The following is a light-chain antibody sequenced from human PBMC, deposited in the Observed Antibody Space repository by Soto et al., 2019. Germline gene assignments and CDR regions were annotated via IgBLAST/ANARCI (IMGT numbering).Light chain of an antibody. J-gene: IGLJ2*01. CDR2: EVT. V-gene: IGLV2-8*01. Sequence: QSVLTQPPSASGSPGQSVTISCTGTSSDVGNYHYVSWYQQHPGKAPKLLIYEVTKRPSGVPDRFSGSKSGNTASLTVSGLQAEDEANYYCSSYAGSNNLFGGGTKLTVL. CDR1: SSDVGNYHY. CDR3: SSYAGSNNL.